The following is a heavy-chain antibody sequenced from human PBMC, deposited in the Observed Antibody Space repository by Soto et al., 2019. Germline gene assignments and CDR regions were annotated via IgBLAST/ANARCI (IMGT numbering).Heavy chain of an antibody. CDR3: ANGPGYSSSWSD. J-gene: IGHJ4*02. CDR1: GFTFSSYS. Sequence: EVQLVESGGGLVKPGGSLRLSCAASGFTFSSYSMNWVRQAPGKWLEWVSSISSSSSYIYYADSVKGRFTISRDNAKNSLYLQMNSLRAEDTAVYYCANGPGYSSSWSDWGQGTLVTVSS. CDR2: ISSSSSYI. V-gene: IGHV3-21*01. D-gene: IGHD6-13*01.